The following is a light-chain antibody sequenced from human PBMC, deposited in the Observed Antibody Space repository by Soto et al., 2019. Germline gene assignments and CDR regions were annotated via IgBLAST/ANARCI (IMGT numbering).Light chain of an antibody. J-gene: IGKJ4*01. CDR1: QSISSW. Sequence: DIQMTQPPSTLSASVGDRVTITCRASQSISSWLSWYQQKPGKAPKLLIHDASSLESGVPSRFSGSGSGTEFPLTISSLDPHDFALYYCQQRRNWPLTFGGGTKVVIK. CDR2: DAS. CDR3: QQRRNWPLT. V-gene: IGKV1-5*01.